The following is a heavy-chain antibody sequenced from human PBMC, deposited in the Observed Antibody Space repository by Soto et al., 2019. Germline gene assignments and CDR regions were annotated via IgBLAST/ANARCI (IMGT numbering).Heavy chain of an antibody. CDR3: ARHRGWFGESPLDD. D-gene: IGHD3-10*01. J-gene: IGHJ4*02. CDR2: VYYSGTT. V-gene: IGHV4-39*01. Sequence: PSETLSLTCTVSGGSIITTSYYWGWIRQFPGKGLEWIGNVYYSGTTFYNPSLKGRVTLSVDTSKNQFSLKLNSVIDADTAVYYCARHRGWFGESPLDDWGPGTLVTVSS. CDR1: GGSIITTSYY.